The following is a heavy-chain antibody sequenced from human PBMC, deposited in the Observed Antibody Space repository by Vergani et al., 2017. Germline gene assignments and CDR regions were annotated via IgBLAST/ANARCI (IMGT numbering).Heavy chain of an antibody. V-gene: IGHV1-18*01. J-gene: IGHJ4*02. CDR2: ISAYNGNT. CDR1: GYTFTSYG. CDR3: AAGFYDRSGYYPDFDY. Sequence: QVQLVQSGAEVKKPGASVKVSCKASGYTFTSYGISWVRQAPGQGLEWMGWISAYNGNTNYAQKFQERVTITRDLSTSTAYMELSSLRSEDTAVYYCAAGFYDRSGYYPDFDYWGQGTLVTVSS. D-gene: IGHD3-22*01.